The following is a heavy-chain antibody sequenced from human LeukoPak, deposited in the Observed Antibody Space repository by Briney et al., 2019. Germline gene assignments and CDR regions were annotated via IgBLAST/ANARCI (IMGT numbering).Heavy chain of an antibody. J-gene: IGHJ4*02. CDR2: IYYSGST. D-gene: IGHD6-6*01. CDR3: ARWDRGQLVV. V-gene: IGHV4-39*07. Sequence: NTSENLSLTCTVSGGSISSSSYYWGWIRQPPGKGLEWIGSIYYSGSTYYNPSLKSRVTISVDTSKNQFSLKLSSVTAADTAVYYCARWDRGQLVVWGQGTLVTVSS. CDR1: GGSISSSSYY.